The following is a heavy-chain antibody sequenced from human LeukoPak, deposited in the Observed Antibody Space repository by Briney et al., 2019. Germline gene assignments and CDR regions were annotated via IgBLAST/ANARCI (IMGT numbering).Heavy chain of an antibody. CDR2: IYPGDSDT. CDR3: ARPALHCTNGVRYNTYYFDY. Sequence: GESLKISCKGSGYSFTSYWIGWVRQMPGKGLEWMGIIYPGDSDTRYSPSFQGQVTISADKSISTAYLQWSSLKASDTAMYYCARPALHCTNGVRYNTYYFDYWGQGTLVTVSS. V-gene: IGHV5-51*01. D-gene: IGHD2-8*01. J-gene: IGHJ4*02. CDR1: GYSFTSYW.